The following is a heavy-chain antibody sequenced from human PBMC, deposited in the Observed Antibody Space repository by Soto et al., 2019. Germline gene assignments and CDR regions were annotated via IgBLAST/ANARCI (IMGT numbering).Heavy chain of an antibody. D-gene: IGHD3-10*01. Sequence: GGSLRLSCAASGFTFSSYGMHWVRQAPGKGLEWVAVIWYDGSNKYAADSVKGRFTISRDKSKKTQYLQMNSLRAEDTVLYYCARAQRRLGDLGDDFDIWGQGTMVTVSS. J-gene: IGHJ3*02. CDR2: IWYDGSNK. CDR1: GFTFSSYG. V-gene: IGHV3-33*01. CDR3: ARAQRRLGDLGDDFDI.